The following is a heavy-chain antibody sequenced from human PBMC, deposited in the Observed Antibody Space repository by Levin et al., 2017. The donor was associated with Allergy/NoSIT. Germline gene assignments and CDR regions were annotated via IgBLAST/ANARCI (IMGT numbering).Heavy chain of an antibody. Sequence: GESLKISCKASGYTFTSYAMNWVRQAPGQGLEWMGWINTNTGNPTYAQGFTGRFVFSLDTSVSTAYLQISSLKAEDTAVYYCARVEYSSAPAPDYWGQGTLVTVSS. CDR3: ARVEYSSAPAPDY. CDR1: GYTFTSYA. CDR2: INTNTGNP. J-gene: IGHJ4*02. D-gene: IGHD6-6*01. V-gene: IGHV7-4-1*02.